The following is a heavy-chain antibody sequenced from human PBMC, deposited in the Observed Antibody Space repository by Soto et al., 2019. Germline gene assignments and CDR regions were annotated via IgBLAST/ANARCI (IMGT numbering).Heavy chain of an antibody. D-gene: IGHD3-9*01. J-gene: IGHJ4*02. V-gene: IGHV3-23*01. CDR1: GVTFSSYA. Sequence: PGGSLRLSCAASGVTFSSYAMSWVRQAPGKGLEWVSAISGSGGSTYYADSVKGRFTISRDNSKNTLYLQMNSLRAEDTAVYYCAKDGVDYDICTGYYKGAYYFDYWGQGTLVTVSS. CDR3: AKDGVDYDICTGYYKGAYYFDY. CDR2: ISGSGGST.